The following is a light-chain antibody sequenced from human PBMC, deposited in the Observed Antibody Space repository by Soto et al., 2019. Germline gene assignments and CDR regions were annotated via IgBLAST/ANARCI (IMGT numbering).Light chain of an antibody. V-gene: IGKV1-5*01. CDR2: DAS. Sequence: DIQMTQSPSTLSASVGDRVTITCRASQSISTWLVWYQQKPGKAPKVLIYDASSLQSGVPSRFSGHGSGADFSITISSLQPDAYAIYYCQQYKSYTTFGQGNKLEIQ. CDR1: QSISTW. CDR3: QQYKSYTT. J-gene: IGKJ2*01.